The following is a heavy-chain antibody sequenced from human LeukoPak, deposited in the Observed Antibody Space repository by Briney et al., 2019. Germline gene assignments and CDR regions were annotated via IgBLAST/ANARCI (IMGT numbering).Heavy chain of an antibody. V-gene: IGHV4-30-2*01. D-gene: IGHD3-22*01. J-gene: IGHJ5*02. CDR2: IFHSGRT. CDR3: ARLVGFSTMIVVARGRFDP. CDR1: GGAISSDDYY. Sequence: SETLSLTCSVSGGAISSDDYYWTWIRQPPGAGLEWIGFIFHSGRTYYNPSLKSRVTISVDTSKNQFSLKLSSVTAADTAVYYCARLVGFSTMIVVARGRFDPWGQGTLVTVSS.